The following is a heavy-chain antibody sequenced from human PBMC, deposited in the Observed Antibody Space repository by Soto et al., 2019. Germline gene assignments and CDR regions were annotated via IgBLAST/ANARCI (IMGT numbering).Heavy chain of an antibody. J-gene: IGHJ4*02. D-gene: IGHD1-1*01. CDR1: GFTFSSYA. V-gene: IGHV3-23*01. CDR2: LSGSGDST. Sequence: GGSLRLSCAASGFTFSSYAMSWVRQAPGKGLEWVSTLSGSGDSTYYAASVKGRFTISRDNSKNTLFLQMNSLRGEDTAVYYCAKVQSPRTTGTIGYWGQGILVTVSS. CDR3: AKVQSPRTTGTIGY.